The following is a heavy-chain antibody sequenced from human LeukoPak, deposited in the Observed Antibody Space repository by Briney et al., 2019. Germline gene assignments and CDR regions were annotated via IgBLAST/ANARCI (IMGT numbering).Heavy chain of an antibody. V-gene: IGHV3-43*02. Sequence: GGSLRLSCAASGFTFDDYAMHWVRQAPGKGLEWVSLISGDGGSTYYADSVKGRFTISRDNSKSSLYLQMNSLRTEDTALYYCAKDILTAADPYYYYGMDVWGQGTTVTVSS. D-gene: IGHD6-13*01. CDR1: GFTFDDYA. CDR3: AKDILTAADPYYYYGMDV. CDR2: ISGDGGST. J-gene: IGHJ6*02.